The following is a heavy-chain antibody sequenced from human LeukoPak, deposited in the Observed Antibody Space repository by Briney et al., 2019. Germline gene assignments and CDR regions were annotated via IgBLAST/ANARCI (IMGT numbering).Heavy chain of an antibody. CDR1: GYSISSGYY. CDR2: IYHSGSA. J-gene: IGHJ3*02. V-gene: IGHV4-38-2*02. Sequence: SETLSLTCTVSGYSISSGYYWGWIRQPPGKGLEWIGSIYHSGSAYYNPSLKSRVTISVDTSKNQFSLKLSSVTAADTAVYYCARASYCSSTSCYYEGAFDIWGQGTMVTVSS. CDR3: ARASYCSSTSCYYEGAFDI. D-gene: IGHD2-2*01.